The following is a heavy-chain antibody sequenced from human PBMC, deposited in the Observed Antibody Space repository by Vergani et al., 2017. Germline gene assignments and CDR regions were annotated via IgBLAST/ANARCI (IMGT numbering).Heavy chain of an antibody. D-gene: IGHD2-2*01. CDR3: ARGDCSSTSCGSDAFDI. CDR1: GGTFSSYA. J-gene: IGHJ3*02. V-gene: IGHV1-69*01. CDR2: IIPIFGTA. Sequence: QVQLVQSGAEVKKPGSSVKVSCKASGGTFSSYAISWVRQAPGQGLEWMGGIIPIFGTANYAQKFQGRVTITADESTSTAYMELSSLRSEDTAVYYCARGDCSSTSCGSDAFDIWGQGTMVTVSS.